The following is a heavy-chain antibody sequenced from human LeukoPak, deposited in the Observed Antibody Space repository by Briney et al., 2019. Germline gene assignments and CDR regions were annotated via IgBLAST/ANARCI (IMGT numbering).Heavy chain of an antibody. D-gene: IGHD6-6*01. CDR2: IYYSGST. Sequence: SETLSLTCTVSGGSISSSSYYWGWIRQPPGKGLEWIGSIYYSGSTYYNPSLKSRVTISVDTSKNQFSLKLSSVTAADTAVYCCASFQIAASHENFDYWGQGTLVTVSS. V-gene: IGHV4-39*01. CDR1: GGSISSSSYY. CDR3: ASFQIAASHENFDY. J-gene: IGHJ4*02.